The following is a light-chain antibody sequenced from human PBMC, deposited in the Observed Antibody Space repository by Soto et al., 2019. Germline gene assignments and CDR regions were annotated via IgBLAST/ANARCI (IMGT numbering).Light chain of an antibody. CDR1: QGINNN. Sequence: DIQMTQSPSSLSASVGDRVTITCRASQGINNNLAWYQQKPGKIPKVLIYGASTLQSGVPFRFSGSGSGTDFTLTISSLQPEDVATYYCQKYNSGLETFGPGTKVDI. J-gene: IGKJ3*01. CDR3: QKYNSGLET. CDR2: GAS. V-gene: IGKV1-27*01.